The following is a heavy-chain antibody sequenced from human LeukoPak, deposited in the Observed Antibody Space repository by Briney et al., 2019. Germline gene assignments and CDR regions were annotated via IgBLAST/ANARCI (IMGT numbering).Heavy chain of an antibody. CDR3: AKDRTTGYYFDY. J-gene: IGHJ4*02. CDR2: IRYDGSNK. V-gene: IGHV3-30*02. Sequence: GGSLRLSCAASGFSFSGHGMHWVRQAPGKGLEWVAFIRYDGSNKYYADSVKGRFTISRDNSKNTLYLQMNSLRAEDTAVYYCAKDRTTGYYFDYWGQGTLVTVSS. D-gene: IGHD1-14*01. CDR1: GFSFSGHG.